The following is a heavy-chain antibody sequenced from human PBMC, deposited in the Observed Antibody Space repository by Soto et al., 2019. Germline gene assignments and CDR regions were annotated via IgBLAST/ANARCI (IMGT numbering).Heavy chain of an antibody. CDR1: GFTFSSYA. J-gene: IGHJ6*02. CDR3: AKDYIQVRGVIKAELESYYYYYGMDV. D-gene: IGHD3-10*01. V-gene: IGHV3-23*01. CDR2: ISGSGGST. Sequence: PGGSLRLSCASSGFTFSSYAMSWVRQAPGKGLEWVSAISGSGGSTYYADSVKGRFTISRDNSKNTLYLQMNSLRAEDTAVYYCAKDYIQVRGVIKAELESYYYYYGMDVWGQGTTVTVSS.